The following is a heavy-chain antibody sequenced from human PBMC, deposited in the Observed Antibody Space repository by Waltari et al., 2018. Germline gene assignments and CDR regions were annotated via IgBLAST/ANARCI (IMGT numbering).Heavy chain of an antibody. CDR1: GFTFSRYA. CDR2: ISSNGGST. J-gene: IGHJ4*02. D-gene: IGHD4-17*01. CDR3: ARAYGDFRPSDY. Sequence: VELVEAGGGLVEPGGSLRLSCAASGFTFSRYAMHGVRQAPWKGLEYVSAISSNGGSTYYADSVKGRFTISRDNSKITLYLQMGSLRAEDMAVYYCARAYGDFRPSDYWGQGTLVTVSS. V-gene: IGHV3-64*07.